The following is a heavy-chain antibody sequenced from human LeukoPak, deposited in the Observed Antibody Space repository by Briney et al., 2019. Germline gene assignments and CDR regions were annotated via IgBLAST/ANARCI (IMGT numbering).Heavy chain of an antibody. CDR2: INPNSGGT. J-gene: IGHJ5*02. V-gene: IGHV1-2*02. Sequence: ASVKVSCKASGYTFTGYYMHWVRQAPGQGLEWMGWINPNSGGTNYAQKFQGRVTMTRDTSISTAYMELSRLRSDDTAVYYCASYPPPRYGSGSITWGQGTLVTVSS. CDR1: GYTFTGYY. D-gene: IGHD3-10*01. CDR3: ASYPPPRYGSGSIT.